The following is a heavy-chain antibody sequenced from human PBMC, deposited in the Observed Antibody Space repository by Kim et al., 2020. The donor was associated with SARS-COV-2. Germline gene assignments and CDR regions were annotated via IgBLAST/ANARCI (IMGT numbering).Heavy chain of an antibody. CDR2: ISGGGAKR. V-gene: IGHV3-23*01. CDR3: AKCHSGWGNGAFDI. D-gene: IGHD3-10*01. Sequence: GGSLRLSCAASGFTFDSFAMSWVRQAPGKGLEWVSYISGGGAKRVYAGSVKGRFTISRDNSKNTLFLQLNSLRAEDTALYYCAKCHSGWGNGAFDIWGLGTMVTVSS. J-gene: IGHJ3*02. CDR1: GFTFDSFA.